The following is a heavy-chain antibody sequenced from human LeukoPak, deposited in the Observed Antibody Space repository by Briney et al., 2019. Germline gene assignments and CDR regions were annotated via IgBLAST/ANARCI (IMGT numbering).Heavy chain of an antibody. D-gene: IGHD4-17*01. CDR3: TRGLHDYGDYGIDY. CDR2: IRSKAYGGTT. CDR1: GFTFGDYA. V-gene: IGHV3-49*04. Sequence: GGSLRLSCTASGFTFGDYAMSWVRQAPGKGLEWVGFIRSKAYGGTTEYAASVKGRFTISRDDSKSIAYLQMNSMKTEDTAVYYCTRGLHDYGDYGIDYWGQGTLVTVSS. J-gene: IGHJ4*02.